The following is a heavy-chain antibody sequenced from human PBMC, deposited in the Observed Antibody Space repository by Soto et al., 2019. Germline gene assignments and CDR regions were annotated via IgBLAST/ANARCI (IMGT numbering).Heavy chain of an antibody. V-gene: IGHV1-8*01. CDR3: ARESTRRGDDY. J-gene: IGHJ4*02. CDR1: GYTFTCYD. Sequence: QVQLVQSGAEVKKPGASVKVSCKASGYTFTCYDINWVRQATGQGLEWMGWMNPNSGNTVYAQKFQGRVNMTRNNSIRTSYMELSSVRSEETSVYYYARESTRRGDDYWGQGALVAVSS. CDR2: MNPNSGNT. D-gene: IGHD2-15*01.